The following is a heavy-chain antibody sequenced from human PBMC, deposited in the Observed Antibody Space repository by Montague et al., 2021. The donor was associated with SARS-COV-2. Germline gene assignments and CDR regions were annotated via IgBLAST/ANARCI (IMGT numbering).Heavy chain of an antibody. D-gene: IGHD3-10*01. CDR3: VSLWKYGSGSHYAPWDYYHYGVEV. CDR2: IYYSGST. CDR1: GGSITSSSYY. V-gene: IGHV4-39*01. Sequence: SETLSLTCSVSGGSITSSSYYWGWIRQSPDKGLEWIGNIYYSGSTYYNPSLKSRVTISVDTSKYQFSLKLSSVTAADTAVYYCVSLWKYGSGSHYAPWDYYHYGVEVWGQGTTVAISS. J-gene: IGHJ6*02.